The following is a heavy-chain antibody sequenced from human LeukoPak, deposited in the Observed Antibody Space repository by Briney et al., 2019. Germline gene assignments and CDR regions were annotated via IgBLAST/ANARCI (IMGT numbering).Heavy chain of an antibody. CDR1: GFTFGSYS. Sequence: GGSLRLSCAASGFTFGSYSMNWVRQAPGKGLEWLSYISSSSRTIYYADSVKGRFTISRDNANNSLYLQMNSLRAEDTAVYYCARDRYGDYDFDYWGQGTLVSVSS. D-gene: IGHD4-17*01. V-gene: IGHV3-48*01. CDR3: ARDRYGDYDFDY. J-gene: IGHJ4*02. CDR2: ISSSSRTI.